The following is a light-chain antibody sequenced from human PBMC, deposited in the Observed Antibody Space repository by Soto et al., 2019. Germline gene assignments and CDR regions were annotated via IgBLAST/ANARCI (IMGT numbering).Light chain of an antibody. CDR1: SSDVGSYDY. V-gene: IGLV2-11*01. J-gene: IGLJ1*01. CDR2: NVN. Sequence: QSALIQPPSVSGSPGQSVTISCTGTSSDVGSYDYVSWYQQHPGTVPKPMIYNVNTQPSGVPDRFSGSKSGNTASLTISGLQAEDEADYYCCSYAGSSTYVFGTGTKVTVL. CDR3: CSYAGSSTYV.